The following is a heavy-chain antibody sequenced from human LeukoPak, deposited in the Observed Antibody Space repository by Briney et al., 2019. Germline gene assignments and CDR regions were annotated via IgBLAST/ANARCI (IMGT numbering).Heavy chain of an antibody. CDR1: GGSISNYY. J-gene: IGHJ3*02. V-gene: IGHV4-4*07. Sequence: WESLSLTCTVSGGSISNYYWNWIRQPAGKGLEWVGRFYASGSTNYNPSLKSRVTISVDKSKNQFSLKLTSVTAADTAVYYCARVTYTSGWSSTGGAFDIWGQGTMVTVSS. CDR3: ARVTYTSGWSSTGGAFDI. D-gene: IGHD6-13*01. CDR2: FYASGST.